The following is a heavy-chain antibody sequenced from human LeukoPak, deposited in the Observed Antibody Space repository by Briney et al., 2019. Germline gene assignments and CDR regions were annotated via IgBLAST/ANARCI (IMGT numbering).Heavy chain of an antibody. CDR3: ARRPGAGSRDCWFDP. D-gene: IGHD2-21*01. V-gene: IGHV4-4*07. Sequence: SETLSLTCTVSGGSISSYYWSWIRQPAGKGLEWIGRISTSGDTHYNPSLKSRVTISVDTSKNQFSLKLSSVTAADTAVYYCARRPGAGSRDCWFDPWGQGTLVTVSS. CDR2: ISTSGDT. J-gene: IGHJ5*02. CDR1: GGSISSYY.